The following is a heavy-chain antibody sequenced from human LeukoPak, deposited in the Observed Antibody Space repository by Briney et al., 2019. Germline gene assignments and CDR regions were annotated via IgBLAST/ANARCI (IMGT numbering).Heavy chain of an antibody. V-gene: IGHV3-9*01. D-gene: IGHD5-24*01. CDR3: AKDLGPGSVATSPGFAY. Sequence: PGGSLRLSCAASGFTFDDYAMHRVRQAPGKGLEWVSGISLNSGSIGYADSVKGRFTISRDNAKTSLYLQMNSPRAEDTALYYCAKDLGPGSVATSPGFAYWGQGTLVTVSS. J-gene: IGHJ4*02. CDR2: ISLNSGSI. CDR1: GFTFDDYA.